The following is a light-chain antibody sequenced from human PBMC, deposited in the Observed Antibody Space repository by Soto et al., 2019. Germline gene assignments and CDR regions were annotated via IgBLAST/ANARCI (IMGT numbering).Light chain of an antibody. Sequence: QSVLTQPPSASGTPGQRVTISCSGSRYNIGSNTVNWYQQVPGTAPRLLIHRDHQRPSGVPDRFSGSKSGTSASLAISGLQSEDEADYYCAACDESLNGYVVFGGGTKLTVL. CDR1: RYNIGSNT. V-gene: IGLV1-44*01. J-gene: IGLJ2*01. CDR2: RDH. CDR3: AACDESLNGYVV.